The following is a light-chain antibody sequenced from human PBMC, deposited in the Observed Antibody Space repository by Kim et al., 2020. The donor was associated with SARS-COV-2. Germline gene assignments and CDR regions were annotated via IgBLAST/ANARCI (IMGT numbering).Light chain of an antibody. CDR3: QQRSNGPPT. J-gene: IGKJ1*01. CDR2: DAP. Sequence: WSPGERAPCSLRARQSVSSYLAWYQQKPGQAPRPLFYDAPNRGTGIPARFIGRGSVTDFTLTISSLEPEDFAVYYCQQRSNGPPTFGQGTKVDIK. V-gene: IGKV3-11*01. CDR1: QSVSSY.